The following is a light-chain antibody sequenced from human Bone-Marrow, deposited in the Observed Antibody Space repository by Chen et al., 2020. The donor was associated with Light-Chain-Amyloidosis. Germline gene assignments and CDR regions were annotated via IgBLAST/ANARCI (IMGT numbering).Light chain of an antibody. CDR1: RSDVGSYNL. Sequence: QSARTQPASVSGSPGQSITIACTETRSDVGSYNLASWYQQHPAKAPKLTINEDNIRPSGVSSRFSGSKSGNTASLTISGIQAEEQADYYCCSYGGRGSLDVVFGGGTKLTVL. J-gene: IGLJ2*01. CDR2: EDN. CDR3: CSYGGRGSLDVV. V-gene: IGLV2-23*01.